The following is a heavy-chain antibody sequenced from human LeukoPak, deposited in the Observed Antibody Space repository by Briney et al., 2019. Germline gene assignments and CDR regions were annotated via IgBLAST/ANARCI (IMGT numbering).Heavy chain of an antibody. CDR2: ISGSGGST. Sequence: GGSLRLSCVASGFTFSSYAMSWVRQAPGKGLEWVSAISGSGGSTSYSDSVKGRFTISRDNSKNSLYLQMNSLRAEDTAVYYCAQGRIGGYYHDYWGQGTLVTVSS. CDR3: AQGRIGGYYHDY. D-gene: IGHD3-22*01. V-gene: IGHV3-23*01. CDR1: GFTFSSYA. J-gene: IGHJ4*02.